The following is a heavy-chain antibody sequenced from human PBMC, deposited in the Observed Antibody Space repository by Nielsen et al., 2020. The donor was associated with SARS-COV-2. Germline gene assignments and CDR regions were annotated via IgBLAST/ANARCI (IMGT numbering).Heavy chain of an antibody. CDR3: ARQPEGFD. V-gene: IGHV4-39*01. D-gene: IGHD1-14*01. Sequence: SETLSLTCTVSGGSISSSSYYWGWIRQPPGKGLEWIGSIYYSGSTYYNPSLKSRVTISVDTSKNQFSLKLSSVTAADTAVYYCARQPEGFDWGQVTLVTVSS. CDR1: GGSISSSSYY. J-gene: IGHJ4*02. CDR2: IYYSGST.